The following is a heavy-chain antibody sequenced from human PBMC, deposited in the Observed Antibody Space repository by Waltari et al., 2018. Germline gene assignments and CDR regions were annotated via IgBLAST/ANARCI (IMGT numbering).Heavy chain of an antibody. CDR3: ARVGSGSYWVAFDI. Sequence: EVQLVESGGGLVQPGGSLRLSCAASGFTFSSYWMSWVRQAPGKGLEWVVNIKQDGSEKYYVDSVKGRFTISRDNAKNSLYLQMNSLRAEDTAVYYCARVGSGSYWVAFDIWGQGTMVTVSS. D-gene: IGHD3-10*01. J-gene: IGHJ3*02. CDR1: GFTFSSYW. V-gene: IGHV3-7*01. CDR2: IKQDGSEK.